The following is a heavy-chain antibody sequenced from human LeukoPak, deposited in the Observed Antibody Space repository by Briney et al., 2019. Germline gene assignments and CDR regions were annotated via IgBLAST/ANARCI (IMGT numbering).Heavy chain of an antibody. Sequence: SETLSLTCGVYGGSFSGYLWNWLRQPPGKGLEWLGEINHSGSANYHPSLKSRVTISVDTCKNQVTLSLTPVPAADTAVYYCAGGPRESYYNWFDPWGQGTLVTVSS. CDR3: AGGPRESYYNWFDP. CDR1: GGSFSGYL. V-gene: IGHV4-34*01. J-gene: IGHJ5*02. D-gene: IGHD3-10*01. CDR2: INHSGSA.